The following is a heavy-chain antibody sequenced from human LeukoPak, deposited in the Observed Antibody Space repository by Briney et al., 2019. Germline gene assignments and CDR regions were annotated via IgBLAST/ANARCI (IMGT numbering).Heavy chain of an antibody. CDR2: ISYDGSDK. V-gene: IGHV3-30*03. J-gene: IGHJ5*02. CDR1: GFAFSSYD. Sequence: PGRSLRLSCAASGFAFSSYDMHWVRQAPGKGLEWVAVISYDGSDKYYVDSVKGRFTISRDNAKNTLYLQMNSLRAEDTAVYYCARAGGPEGWFDPWGQGTLVTVSS. CDR3: ARAGGPEGWFDP. D-gene: IGHD3-10*01.